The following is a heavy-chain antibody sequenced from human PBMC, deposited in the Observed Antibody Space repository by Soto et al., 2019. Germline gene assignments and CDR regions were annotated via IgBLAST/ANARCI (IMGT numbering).Heavy chain of an antibody. V-gene: IGHV3-23*01. CDR1: GFTFSSYA. D-gene: IGHD5-18*01. CDR3: ATNGYRYWFNS. J-gene: IGHJ5*01. CDR2: ISGSGGST. Sequence: PGGSLRLSCAASGFTFSSYAMSWVRQAPGKGLEWVSAISGSGGSTDYADSVKGRFTISRDNSKNTLYLQMNSLRVEDTAVYYCATNGYRYWFNSWGQGTLVTVSS.